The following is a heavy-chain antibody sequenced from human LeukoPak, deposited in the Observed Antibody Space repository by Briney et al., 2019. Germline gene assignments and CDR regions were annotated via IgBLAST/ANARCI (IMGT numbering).Heavy chain of an antibody. Sequence: GGSLRLSCAASGFTFDDYAMHWVRQAPGKGLEWVSLISGDGGSTYYADSVKVRFTISRDNSKNSLYLQMNSLRTEDTVLYYCAKGHIAAAGRYYYYYMDVWGKGTTVTVSS. CDR2: ISGDGGST. D-gene: IGHD6-13*01. CDR1: GFTFDDYA. V-gene: IGHV3-43*02. CDR3: AKGHIAAAGRYYYYYMDV. J-gene: IGHJ6*03.